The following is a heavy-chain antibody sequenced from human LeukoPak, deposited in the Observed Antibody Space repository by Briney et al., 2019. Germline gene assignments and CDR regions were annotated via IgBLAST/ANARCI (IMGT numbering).Heavy chain of an antibody. J-gene: IGHJ5*02. CDR3: AREVPYGSGSYWFDP. CDR2: INHSGST. D-gene: IGHD3-10*01. V-gene: IGHV4-34*01. CDR1: GGSFSGYY. Sequence: PSETLSLTCAVYGGSFSGYYWSWIRQPPGKGLEWIGEINHSGSTNYNPSLKSRVTISVDTSKNQFSLKLRSVTAADTAVYYCAREVPYGSGSYWFDPWGQGTLVTVSS.